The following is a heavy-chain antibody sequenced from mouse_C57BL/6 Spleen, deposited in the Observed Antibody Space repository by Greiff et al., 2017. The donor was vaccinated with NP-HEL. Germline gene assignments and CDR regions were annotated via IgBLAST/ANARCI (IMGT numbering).Heavy chain of an antibody. V-gene: IGHV1-15*01. CDR2: IDPETGGT. Sequence: VQLQESGAELVRPGASVTLSCKASGYTFTDYEMHWVKQTPVHGLEWIGAIDPETGGTAYNQKFKGKAILTADKSSSTAYMELRSLTSEDSAVYYCTRSTTLDAWFAYWGQGTLVTVSA. J-gene: IGHJ3*01. CDR1: GYTFTDYE. CDR3: TRSTTLDAWFAY. D-gene: IGHD2-12*01.